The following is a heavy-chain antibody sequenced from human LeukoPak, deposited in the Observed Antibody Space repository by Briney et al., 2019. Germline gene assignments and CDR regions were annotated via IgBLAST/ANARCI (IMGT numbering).Heavy chain of an antibody. D-gene: IGHD3-3*01. Sequence: ASVKVSCKASGYTLTSYGISWVRQAPGQGLEWMGWISAYNGNTNYAQKLQGRVTMTTDTSTSTAYMELRSLRSDDTAVYYCARGPYYDFWSGYYPPGPFDYWGQGTLVTVSS. CDR2: ISAYNGNT. V-gene: IGHV1-18*01. CDR3: ARGPYYDFWSGYYPPGPFDY. J-gene: IGHJ4*02. CDR1: GYTLTSYG.